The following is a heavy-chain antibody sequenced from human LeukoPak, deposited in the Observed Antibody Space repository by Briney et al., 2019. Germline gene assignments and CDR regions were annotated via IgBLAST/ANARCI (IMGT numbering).Heavy chain of an antibody. D-gene: IGHD3-22*01. J-gene: IGHJ6*03. CDR3: ARADSSGYTYYYYMDV. CDR1: GGSISSGDYY. Sequence: SQTLSLTCTVSGGSISSGDYYWSWIRQPPGKGLEWIGYIYYSGSTYYNPSLKSRVTISVDTSKNQFSLKLSSVTAADTAVYYCARADSSGYTYYYYMDVWGKGTTVTVSS. V-gene: IGHV4-30-4*01. CDR2: IYYSGST.